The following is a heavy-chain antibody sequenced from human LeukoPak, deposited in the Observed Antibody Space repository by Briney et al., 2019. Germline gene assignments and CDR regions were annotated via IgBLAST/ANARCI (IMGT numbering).Heavy chain of an antibody. D-gene: IGHD2-2*01. V-gene: IGHV4-30-4*08. CDR3: ARASYCSSTSCYWGTFDY. Sequence: SETLSLTCTVSGGSISSYYWSWIRQPPGKGLEWIGYIYYSGSTYYNPSLKSRVTISVDTSKNQFSLKLSSVTAADTAVYYCARASYCSSTSCYWGTFDYWGQGTLVTVSS. J-gene: IGHJ4*02. CDR2: IYYSGST. CDR1: GGSISSYY.